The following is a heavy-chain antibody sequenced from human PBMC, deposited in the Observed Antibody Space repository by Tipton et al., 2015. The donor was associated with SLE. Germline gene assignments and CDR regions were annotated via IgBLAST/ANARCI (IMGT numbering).Heavy chain of an antibody. Sequence: TLSLTCTVSGGSISSHYWSWIRQSPGKGLEWIGNVYNSGSTNYSPSLKSRLTMSVDMSKNQFSLRLTSVTAADTAVYYCARTLGAIAHTVYDAFDIWGQGKMVTVSS. CDR3: ARTLGAIAHTVYDAFDI. CDR2: VYNSGST. D-gene: IGHD1-26*01. J-gene: IGHJ3*02. CDR1: GGSISSHY. V-gene: IGHV4-59*11.